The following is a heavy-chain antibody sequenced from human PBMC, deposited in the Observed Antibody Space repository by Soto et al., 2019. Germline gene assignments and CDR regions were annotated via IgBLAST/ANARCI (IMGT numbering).Heavy chain of an antibody. V-gene: IGHV3-23*01. CDR1: GFTFSSYS. D-gene: IGHD6-6*01. Sequence: SLRLSCAASGFTFSSYSMSWVRQAPGKGLEWVSGFRTSGDGGTTYYADSVKGRFTISRDNANNSLYLQMNSLNPEDTAFYYCAKALYGRSSSPIDHWGQGTLVTVSS. CDR2: FRTSGDGGTT. J-gene: IGHJ1*01. CDR3: AKALYGRSSSPIDH.